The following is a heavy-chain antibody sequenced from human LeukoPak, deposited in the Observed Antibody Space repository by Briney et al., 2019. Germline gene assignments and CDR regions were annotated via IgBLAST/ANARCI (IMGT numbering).Heavy chain of an antibody. CDR3: ARVEYYYGSVSYYDGYYFDY. D-gene: IGHD3-10*01. Sequence: GASVKVSCKASGYTFTSYGISWLRQAPGQGLESMGWISAYNGNTNYAQKLQGRVTMTTDTSTSTAYMELRSLRSDDTAVYYCARVEYYYGSVSYYDGYYFDYWGQGTLVNVSS. V-gene: IGHV1-18*01. CDR1: GYTFTSYG. J-gene: IGHJ4*02. CDR2: ISAYNGNT.